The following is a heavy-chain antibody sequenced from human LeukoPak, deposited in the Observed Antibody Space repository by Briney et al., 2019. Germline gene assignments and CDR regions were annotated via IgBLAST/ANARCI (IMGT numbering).Heavy chain of an antibody. Sequence: GGXXXXXCAASGFTFSSYGMHWVRQAPGKGLEGVAFIRYDGSNKYYADSVKGRFTISRDNSKNTLYLQMNSLRAEDTAVYYCAKIGEQNLYYYYYYYMDVWGKGTTVTVSS. CDR3: AKIGEQNLYYYYYYYMDV. CDR2: IRYDGSNK. CDR1: GFTFSSYG. D-gene: IGHD2-21*01. J-gene: IGHJ6*03. V-gene: IGHV3-30*02.